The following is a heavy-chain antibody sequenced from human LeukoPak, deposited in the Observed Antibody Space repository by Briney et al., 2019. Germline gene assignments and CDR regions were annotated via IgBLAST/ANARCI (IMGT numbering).Heavy chain of an antibody. D-gene: IGHD3-16*01. Sequence: SQTLSLTCTVSGGSISSGSYYWSWIRQPAGKGLEWIGRIYTSGSTDYNPSLKSRVTISVDTSKNQFSLKLSSVTAADTAVYYCARTVYHAFDIWGQGTMVTVSS. CDR3: ARTVYHAFDI. CDR1: GGSISSGSYY. J-gene: IGHJ3*02. V-gene: IGHV4-61*02. CDR2: IYTSGST.